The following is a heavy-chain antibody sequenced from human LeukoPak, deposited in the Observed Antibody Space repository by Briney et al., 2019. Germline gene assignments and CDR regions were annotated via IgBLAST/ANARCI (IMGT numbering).Heavy chain of an antibody. CDR1: GGSFSGYY. CDR2: INHSGST. CDR3: ARGTCGRFWSGYCPDSYYYAMDV. D-gene: IGHD3-3*01. V-gene: IGHV4-34*01. J-gene: IGHJ6*02. Sequence: PSETLSLTCAVYGGSFSGYYWSWIRQPPGKGLEWIGEINHSGSTNYNPSLKSRVTISVDTSKNQFSLKLSSVTAADTAVYYCARGTCGRFWSGYCPDSYYYAMDVWGQGTTVTVSS.